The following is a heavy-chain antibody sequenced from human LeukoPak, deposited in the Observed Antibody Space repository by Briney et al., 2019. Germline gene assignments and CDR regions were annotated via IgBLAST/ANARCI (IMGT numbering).Heavy chain of an antibody. Sequence: GGSLRLSCAASGFTFSSYSMNWVRQAPGKGLEWVSYISSSSSTIYYADSVKGRFTISRDNAKNSLYLQMNSLRAEDTAVYYCARIGYCSSTSCYALDVWGKGTTVTISS. CDR2: ISSSSSTI. D-gene: IGHD2-2*01. V-gene: IGHV3-48*01. CDR3: ARIGYCSSTSCYALDV. CDR1: GFTFSSYS. J-gene: IGHJ6*04.